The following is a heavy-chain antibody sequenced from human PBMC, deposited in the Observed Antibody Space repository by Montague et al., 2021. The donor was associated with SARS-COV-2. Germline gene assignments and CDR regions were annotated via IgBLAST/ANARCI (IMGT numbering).Heavy chain of an antibody. Sequence: SLRLSCAASGFTFSSYSMNWVRQAPGKGLEWVSSISSSSSYIYYADSVKGRFTISRDNAKNSPYLQMNSLRAEDTAVYYCARDPYYDILTGYYNYWGQGTLVTVSS. D-gene: IGHD3-9*01. V-gene: IGHV3-21*01. CDR2: ISSSSSYI. CDR1: GFTFSSYS. J-gene: IGHJ4*02. CDR3: ARDPYYDILTGYYNY.